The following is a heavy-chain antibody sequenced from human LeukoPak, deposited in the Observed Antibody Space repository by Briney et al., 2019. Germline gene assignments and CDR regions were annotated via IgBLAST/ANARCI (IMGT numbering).Heavy chain of an antibody. D-gene: IGHD3-10*01. V-gene: IGHV1-2*02. J-gene: IGHJ6*03. CDR3: ARGHDELWFGVPADYYYMDV. CDR1: GYTFTGYY. CDR2: INPNSGGT. Sequence: ASVKVSCKASGYTFTGYYMHWVRQAPGQGLEWMGWINPNSGGTNYAQKFQGRVTMTRDTSISTAYMELSRLRSDDTAVYYCARGHDELWFGVPADYYYMDVWGKGTTVTVSS.